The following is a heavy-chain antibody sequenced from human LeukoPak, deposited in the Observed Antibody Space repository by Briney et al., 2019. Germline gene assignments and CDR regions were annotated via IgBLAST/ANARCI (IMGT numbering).Heavy chain of an antibody. D-gene: IGHD1-1*01. CDR3: ARDQYWNPDS. J-gene: IGHJ4*02. CDR1: GFTFSDFN. CDR2: VWSGGGNE. Sequence: GRPLRLSCAASGFTFSDFNMHWVRQAPGKGLEWVAFVWSGGGNECYADSVKGRFTISRDNSKNTLYLQMTSLRAEDTAVYYCARDQYWNPDSWGQGTLVTVSS. V-gene: IGHV3-33*01.